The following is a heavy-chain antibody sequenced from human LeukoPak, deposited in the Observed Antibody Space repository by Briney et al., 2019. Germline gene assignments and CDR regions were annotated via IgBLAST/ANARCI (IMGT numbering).Heavy chain of an antibody. CDR1: GLTISNNW. D-gene: IGHD6-19*01. V-gene: IGHV3-7*01. CDR3: VAGDGWLGDY. Sequence: GGSLRLSCADSGLTISNNWMSWVRQAPGKGLEWVANIKLDGSEQYYMDSVKGRFTISRDNGKNVLYLQMSSLRVEDTAVYYCVAGDGWLGDYWGRGTLVTVSS. J-gene: IGHJ4*02. CDR2: IKLDGSEQ.